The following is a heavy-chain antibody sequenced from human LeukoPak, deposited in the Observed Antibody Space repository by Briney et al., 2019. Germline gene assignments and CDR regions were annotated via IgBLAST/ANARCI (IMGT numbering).Heavy chain of an antibody. Sequence: GESLKISCKGSGYSFTSYWIGWVRQMPGKGLEWMGIIYPGDSDTRYSPSFQGQVTISADKTISTAYLQWSSLKASDTAMYYCARRLGGDILTGYSDHWGQGTLVTVSS. CDR1: GYSFTSYW. CDR3: ARRLGGDILTGYSDH. CDR2: IYPGDSDT. V-gene: IGHV5-51*01. J-gene: IGHJ5*02. D-gene: IGHD3-9*01.